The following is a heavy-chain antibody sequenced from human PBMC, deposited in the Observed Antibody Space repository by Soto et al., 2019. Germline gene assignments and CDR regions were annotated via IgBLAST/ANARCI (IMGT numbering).Heavy chain of an antibody. J-gene: IGHJ3*01. CDR3: AGTGPTYGFDV. V-gene: IGHV4-4*01. CDR1: GDSTRSRYW. Sequence: QVLPQESGPRLVKPAGTLSLTCGVSGDSTRSRYWWTWLRRPPGRGLEWIGEVNQSGTSNYNPSLKSRVTISVDTASNQFSLRLTSATAADTAVYFCAGTGPTYGFDVWGQGTLVIVSS. CDR2: VNQSGTS. D-gene: IGHD2-8*02.